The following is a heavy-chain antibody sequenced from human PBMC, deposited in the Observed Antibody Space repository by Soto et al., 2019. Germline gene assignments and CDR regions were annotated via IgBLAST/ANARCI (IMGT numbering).Heavy chain of an antibody. CDR3: ARGRDGDY. V-gene: IGHV1-18*01. CDR2: ISAHNGNT. Sequence: VHLVQSGAEVKKPGASVKVSCKDSGYTFTSYGITWVRQAPGQGLEWMGWISAHNGNTDYAQKRQGRVIVTRDTSTSTAYLELRSLRSDDTAVYYCARGRDGDYWGQGALVTVSS. J-gene: IGHJ4*02. CDR1: GYTFTSYG. D-gene: IGHD6-6*01.